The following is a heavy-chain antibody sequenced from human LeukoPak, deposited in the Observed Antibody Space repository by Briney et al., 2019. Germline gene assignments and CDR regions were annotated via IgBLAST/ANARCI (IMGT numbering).Heavy chain of an antibody. CDR2: ISGSGVST. V-gene: IGHV3-23*01. D-gene: IGHD2-15*01. CDR1: GFTFSSYA. J-gene: IGHJ5*02. Sequence: GASLRLSCAASGFTFSSYAMSWVRQAPGKGLEWVSGISGSGVSTYYADSVKGRFTISRDNAKNTLYLQMNSLRAEDTAVYYCARRVDATRWFDPWGQGALVTVSS. CDR3: ARRVDATRWFDP.